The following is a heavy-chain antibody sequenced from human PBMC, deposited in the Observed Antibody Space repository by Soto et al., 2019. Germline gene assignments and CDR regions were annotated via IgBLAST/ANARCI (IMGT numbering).Heavy chain of an antibody. J-gene: IGHJ4*02. CDR2: ISAYNGNT. CDR1: GYSFTSYG. CDR3: ARSQYSGYDLGAVRFDY. V-gene: IGHV1-18*01. D-gene: IGHD5-12*01. Sequence: QVQLVQSGAEVKKPGASVKVSCKASGYSFTSYGISWVRQAPGQGLEWMGWISAYNGNTNYAQKLQGRVTMTTDTSTSTAYMELRSLRSDDTAVYYCARSQYSGYDLGAVRFDYWGQGTLVTVSS.